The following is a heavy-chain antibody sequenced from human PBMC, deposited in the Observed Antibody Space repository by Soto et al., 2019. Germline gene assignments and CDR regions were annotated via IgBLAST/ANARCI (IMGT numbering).Heavy chain of an antibody. J-gene: IGHJ3*02. CDR1: GFNFSSYA. D-gene: IGHD4-17*01. CDR2: VSPSGTNT. V-gene: IGHV3-23*01. CDR3: AKVGWSPVNAFDI. Sequence: QVMESGGDLVQPGGSLRLSCAVSGFNFSSYAMSWVRQAPGKGPEWVSAVSPSGTNTYYADSVKGRFTISRDNSKNTLYQQMTSLRAEDTAVYFCAKVGWSPVNAFDIWGQGTVVTVSS.